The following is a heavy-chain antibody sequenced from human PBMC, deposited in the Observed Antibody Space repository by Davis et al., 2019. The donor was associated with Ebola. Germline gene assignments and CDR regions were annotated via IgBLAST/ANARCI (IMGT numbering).Heavy chain of an antibody. CDR2: ISGSGGST. Sequence: PWGSLRLSCAASGFTFSSYSMSWVRQAPGKGLEWVSAISGSGGSTYYADSVKGRFTISRDNSKNTLYLQMNSLRAEDTAVYYCAKGRRNDDFWSGYEGYFDCWGQGTLVTVSS. D-gene: IGHD3-3*01. J-gene: IGHJ4*02. V-gene: IGHV3-23*01. CDR3: AKGRRNDDFWSGYEGYFDC. CDR1: GFTFSSYS.